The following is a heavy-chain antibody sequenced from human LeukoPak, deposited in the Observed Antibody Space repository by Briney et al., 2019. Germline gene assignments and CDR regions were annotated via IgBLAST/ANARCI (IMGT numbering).Heavy chain of an antibody. Sequence: GGSLRLSCAASGFTFSSYSMNWVRQAPGKGLEWVSSISSSSSYIYYADSVKGRFTISRDNAKNSLYLQMNSLRAEDTAVYYCVRSTWFGELYFDYWGQGTLVTVSS. D-gene: IGHD3-10*01. CDR2: ISSSSSYI. J-gene: IGHJ4*02. CDR3: VRSTWFGELYFDY. CDR1: GFTFSSYS. V-gene: IGHV3-21*01.